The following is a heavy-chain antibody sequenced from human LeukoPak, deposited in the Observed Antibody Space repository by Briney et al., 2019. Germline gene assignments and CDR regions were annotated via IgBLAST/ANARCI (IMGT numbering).Heavy chain of an antibody. Sequence: PSETLSLTCTVPGGSISSYYWSWIRQPPGKGLEWIGSIYYSGSTNYNPSLKSRVTISVDTSKNQFSLKLSSVTAADTAVYYCARDQDSSGYYYGFDPWGQGTLVTVSS. CDR3: ARDQDSSGYYYGFDP. D-gene: IGHD3-22*01. V-gene: IGHV4-59*01. J-gene: IGHJ5*02. CDR1: GGSISSYY. CDR2: IYYSGST.